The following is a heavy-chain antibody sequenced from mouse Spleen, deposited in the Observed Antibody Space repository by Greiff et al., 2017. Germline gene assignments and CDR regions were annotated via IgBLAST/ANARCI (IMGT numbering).Heavy chain of an antibody. V-gene: IGHV1-55*01. Sequence: QVQLQQSGAELVKPGASVKMSCKASGYTFTSYWITWVKQRPGQGLEWIGDIYPGSGSTNYNEKFKSKATLTVDTSSSTAYMQLSSLTSEDSAVYYCARSSRYYAMDYWGQGTSVTVSS. CDR1: GYTFTSYW. CDR2: IYPGSGST. J-gene: IGHJ4*01. CDR3: ARSSRYYAMDY.